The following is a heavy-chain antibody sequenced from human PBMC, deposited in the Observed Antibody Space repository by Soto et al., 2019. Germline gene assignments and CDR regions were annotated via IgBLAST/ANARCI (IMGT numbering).Heavy chain of an antibody. D-gene: IGHD2-2*01. V-gene: IGHV4-34*01. CDR3: ASLCSTSCYGDY. J-gene: IGHJ4*02. Sequence: QVQLQQWGAGLLKPSETLSLTCAVYGGSFSGYYWSWIRQPPGKGLEWMGEINHSGSTNYNPSLKSRVTISVDTSKNQFSLKLSSVTAADTAVYYCASLCSTSCYGDYWGQGTLVTVSS. CDR2: INHSGST. CDR1: GGSFSGYY.